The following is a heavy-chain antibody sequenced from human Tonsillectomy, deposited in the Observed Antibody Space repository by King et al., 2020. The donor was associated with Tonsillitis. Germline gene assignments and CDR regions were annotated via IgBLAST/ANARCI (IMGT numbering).Heavy chain of an antibody. J-gene: IGHJ3*02. V-gene: IGHV3-30*02. D-gene: IGHD5-18*01. CDR2: IRFDGSDK. Sequence: VQLVESGGGVVQPGGSLRLSCAASGFTFSTYGMHWVRQPPGKGLEWVAFIRFDGSDKYYADSEKGRFTLSRDNSENTLYLQMNSLRAEDTAVYYCAKDRGNSNGGAFDIWGQGTMVTVSS. CDR1: GFTFSTYG. CDR3: AKDRGNSNGGAFDI.